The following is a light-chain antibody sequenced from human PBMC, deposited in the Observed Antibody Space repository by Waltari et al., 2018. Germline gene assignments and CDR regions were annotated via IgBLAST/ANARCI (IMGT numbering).Light chain of an antibody. CDR3: MQGLHLPYT. CDR2: EVS. CDR1: QCLLHSDGNTY. J-gene: IGKJ2*01. V-gene: IGKV2-29*02. Sequence: DIVMTQTPLSLSSTPAQPASISCTSRQCLLHSDGNTYLHWYLQKPRQSPQLLIYEVSRRFSGMPDKFSGSGSGTDFTLKISRVEAEDVGLYYCMQGLHLPYTFGQGTKLEIK.